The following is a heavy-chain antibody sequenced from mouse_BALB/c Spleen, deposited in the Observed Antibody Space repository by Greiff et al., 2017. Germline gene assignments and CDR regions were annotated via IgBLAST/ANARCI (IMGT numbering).Heavy chain of an antibody. V-gene: IGHV2-9*02. CDR3: AREASYGYYAMDY. D-gene: IGHD1-1*02. CDR2: IWAGGST. J-gene: IGHJ4*01. CDR1: GFSLTSYG. Sequence: QVQLQESGPGLVAPSQSLSITCTVSGFSLTSYGVHWVRQPPGKGLEWLGVIWAGGSTNYNSALMSRLSISKDNSKSQVFLKMNSLQTDDTAMYYCAREASYGYYAMDYWGQGTSVTVSS.